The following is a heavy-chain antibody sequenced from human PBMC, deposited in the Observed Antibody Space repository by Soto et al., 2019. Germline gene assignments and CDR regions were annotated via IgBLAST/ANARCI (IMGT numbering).Heavy chain of an antibody. CDR3: ARDLGSTIGPLGY. CDR2: VSGSGGGT. V-gene: IGHV3-23*01. CDR1: GSTFAHQA. Sequence: GGSLRLSCAASGSTFAHQAMSWVRQAPGTGLEWVSAVSGSGGGTYYADSVKGRFTISRDNSKNTLSLQMSSLRSEDTAVYYCARDLGSTIGPLGYWGQGTLVTVSS. D-gene: IGHD2-2*01. J-gene: IGHJ4*02.